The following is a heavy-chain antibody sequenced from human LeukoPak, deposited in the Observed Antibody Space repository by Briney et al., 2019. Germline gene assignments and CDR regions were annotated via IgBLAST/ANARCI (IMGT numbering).Heavy chain of an antibody. Sequence: GGSLRLSCAASGFTFSDYYMSWIRQAPGKGLEWVSYISSSGSTIYYADSVKGRFTISRDNAKNSLYLQMNSLRAEDTAVYYCARDKKLLWFGESRDPWDYYYYGMDVWGQGTTVTVSS. CDR3: ARDKKLLWFGESRDPWDYYYYGMDV. CDR2: ISSSGSTI. J-gene: IGHJ6*02. D-gene: IGHD3-10*01. CDR1: GFTFSDYY. V-gene: IGHV3-11*01.